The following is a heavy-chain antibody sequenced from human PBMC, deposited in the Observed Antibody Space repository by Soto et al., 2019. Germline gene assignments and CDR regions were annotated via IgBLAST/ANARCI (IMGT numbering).Heavy chain of an antibody. V-gene: IGHV3-7*05. CDR2: INQDGSEK. CDR1: GFTFSSYW. D-gene: IGHD4-4*01. J-gene: IGHJ4*02. CDR3: ARERRNYGLSPDY. Sequence: GGSLRLSCAASGFTFSSYWMSWVRQAPGKGLEWVANINQDGSEKYYVDSVKGRFTISRDNAKKSLYLHMNSLRAEDTAVYYCARERRNYGLSPDYWGQGTLVTVSS.